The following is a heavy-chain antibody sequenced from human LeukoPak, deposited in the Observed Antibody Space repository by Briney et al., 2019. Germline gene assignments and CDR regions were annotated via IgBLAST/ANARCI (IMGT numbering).Heavy chain of an antibody. CDR2: ISYSGST. CDR3: AGPTKYFQH. Sequence: SETLSLTCTVSGGSISSYYCSWIRQPPGKGLEWIGYISYSGSTNYNPSLKSRVTISVDTSKNQFSLRLSSVTAADTAVYYCAGPTKYFQHWGQGTLVTVSS. CDR1: GGSISSYY. V-gene: IGHV4-59*08. J-gene: IGHJ1*01.